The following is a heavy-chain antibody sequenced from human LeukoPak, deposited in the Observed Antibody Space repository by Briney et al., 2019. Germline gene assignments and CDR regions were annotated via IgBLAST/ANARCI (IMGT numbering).Heavy chain of an antibody. CDR3: ARDTPIAARPNRFDY. CDR1: GGTFSSYA. CDR2: IIPLFGTS. Sequence: SVKVSCKASGGTFSSYAINWVRQAPGQGLEWMGGIIPLFGTSNYAQRFQARVTITADESTSTAYMELSSLRSEDTAVYYCARDTPIAARPNRFDYWGQGTLVTVSS. V-gene: IGHV1-69*13. J-gene: IGHJ4*02. D-gene: IGHD6-6*01.